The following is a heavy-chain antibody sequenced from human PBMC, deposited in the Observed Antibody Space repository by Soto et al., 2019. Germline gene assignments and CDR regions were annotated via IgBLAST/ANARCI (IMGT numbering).Heavy chain of an antibody. CDR1: GFIFSTFG. CDR3: VRGPSRGSSLFGPLDY. D-gene: IGHD3-3*01. Sequence: GGSLRLSCSASGFIFSTFGMFWVRQAPGQGLEHVSAIFYSGSGSYYADPVRGRFTVSRDNSKNMFYLQMSSLRVEDTALYFCVRGPSRGSSLFGPLDYWGQGTQVTVSS. CDR2: IFYSGSGS. V-gene: IGHV3-64D*06. J-gene: IGHJ4*02.